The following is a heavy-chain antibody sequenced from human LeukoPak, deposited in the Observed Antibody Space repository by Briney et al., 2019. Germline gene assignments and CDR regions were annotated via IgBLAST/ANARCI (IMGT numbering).Heavy chain of an antibody. V-gene: IGHV4-30-2*01. CDR1: GGSISSGGYY. CDR3: ARDCSTWEPYPFDI. Sequence: PSQTLSLTCTVSGGSISSGGYYWSWIRQPPGKGLEWIGYIYHSGSTYYNPSLKSRVTISVDRSKNQFSLKLSSVTAADTAVYYCARDCSTWEPYPFDIWGQGTMVTVSS. D-gene: IGHD1-26*01. J-gene: IGHJ3*02. CDR2: IYHSGST.